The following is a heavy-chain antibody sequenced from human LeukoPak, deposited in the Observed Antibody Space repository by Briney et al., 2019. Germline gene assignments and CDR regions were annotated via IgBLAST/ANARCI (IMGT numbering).Heavy chain of an antibody. CDR3: ARRGSSSSLYYYYYMDV. CDR2: IYTSGST. D-gene: IGHD6-6*01. Sequence: SETLSLTCTVSGGSISSYYWSWIRQPPGKGLEWIGYIYTSGSTNYNPSLKSRVTISVDTSKNQFSLKLSSVTAADTAVYYCARRGSSSSLYYYYYMDVWGKGTTVTVSS. CDR1: GGSISSYY. J-gene: IGHJ6*03. V-gene: IGHV4-4*09.